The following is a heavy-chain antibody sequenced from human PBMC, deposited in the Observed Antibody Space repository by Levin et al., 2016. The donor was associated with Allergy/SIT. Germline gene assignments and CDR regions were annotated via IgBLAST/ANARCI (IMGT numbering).Heavy chain of an antibody. J-gene: IGHJ3*02. Sequence: VRQMPGKGLEWMGRIDPSDSCTNYSPSFQGHVTISADKSISTAYLQWSSLKASDTAMYYCARHGVGITMIVVVTHLDAFDIWGQGTMVTVSS. D-gene: IGHD3-22*01. CDR3: ARHGVGITMIVVVTHLDAFDI. V-gene: IGHV5-10-1*01. CDR2: IDPSDSCT.